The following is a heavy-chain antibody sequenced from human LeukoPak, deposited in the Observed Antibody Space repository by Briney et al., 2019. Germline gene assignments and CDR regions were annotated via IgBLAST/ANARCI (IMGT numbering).Heavy chain of an antibody. Sequence: GGSLRLSCAASGFTFSDYNMNWVRQSPEKGLEWVSSITSGTTYIYYADSVKGRFTISRDNAKNSLYLQMNSLRAEDTAVYYCARVDSYGSDGDDYWGQGTLVTVSS. V-gene: IGHV3-21*01. CDR1: GFTFSDYN. J-gene: IGHJ4*02. CDR2: ITSGTTYI. D-gene: IGHD5-18*01. CDR3: ARVDSYGSDGDDY.